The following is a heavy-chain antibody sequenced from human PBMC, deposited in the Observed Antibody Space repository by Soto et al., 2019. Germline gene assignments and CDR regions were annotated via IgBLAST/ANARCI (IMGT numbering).Heavy chain of an antibody. CDR1: GYTFISYG. V-gene: IGHV1-24*01. CDR2: FDPEDGET. J-gene: IGHJ1*01. Sequence: GASVKVSCKASGYTFISYGISCVRQAPGQGLEWMGGFDPEDGETIYAQKFQGRVTMTEDTSTDTAYMELSSLRSEDTAVYYCAKGVWGYPVYFQHWGQGTLVTV. CDR3: AKGVWGYPVYFQH. D-gene: IGHD3-16*01.